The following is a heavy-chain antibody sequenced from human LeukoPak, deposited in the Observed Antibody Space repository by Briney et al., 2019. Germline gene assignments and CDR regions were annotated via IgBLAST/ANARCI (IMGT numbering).Heavy chain of an antibody. Sequence: GASVKVSCKASGYTFSDYGISWVRQAPGQGLEWMGGIIPIFGTANYAQKFQGRVTITADGSTSTAYMELSSLRSEDTAVYYCARWWDIVVVPAAMTDYYYYGMDVWGQGTTVTVSS. CDR2: IIPIFGTA. CDR1: GYTFSDYG. CDR3: ARWWDIVVVPAAMTDYYYYGMDV. J-gene: IGHJ6*02. D-gene: IGHD2-2*01. V-gene: IGHV1-69*13.